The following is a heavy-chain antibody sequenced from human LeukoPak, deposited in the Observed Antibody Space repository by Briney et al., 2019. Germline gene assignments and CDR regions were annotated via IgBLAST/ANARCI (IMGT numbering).Heavy chain of an antibody. CDR1: GFTFSSYS. D-gene: IGHD6-6*01. CDR3: ARLHSSSSHTSFDY. V-gene: IGHV3-21*01. CDR2: ISSSTSFI. J-gene: IGHJ4*02. Sequence: GGSLRLSCAASGFTFSSYSMNWVRQAPGKGLEWVSSISSSTSFIHFADSVKGRFTISRDNSRNTLYLQMDSLRAEDTAVYYCARLHSSSSHTSFDYWGQGTLVTVSS.